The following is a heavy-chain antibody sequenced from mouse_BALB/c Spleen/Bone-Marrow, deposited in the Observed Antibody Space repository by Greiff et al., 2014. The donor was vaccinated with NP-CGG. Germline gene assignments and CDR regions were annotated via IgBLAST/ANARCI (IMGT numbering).Heavy chain of an antibody. J-gene: IGHJ3*01. D-gene: IGHD2-4*01. V-gene: IGHV5-9-2*01. CDR1: GFSFSNYG. CDR2: ISGDGRYT. CDR3: ARHAYYDQTEVSFVC. Sequence: EVMLVESGGGLVKSGGSLKLSCAASGFSFSNYGMSWLRQTPEKRLEWVATISGDGRYTFYSDGVNGRFTISRDNAKNNLYLQLSSLRSEDTALYYCARHAYYDQTEVSFVCWGQGTLVTVSA.